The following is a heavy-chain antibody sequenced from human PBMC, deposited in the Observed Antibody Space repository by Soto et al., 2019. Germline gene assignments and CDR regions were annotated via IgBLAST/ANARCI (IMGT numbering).Heavy chain of an antibody. Sequence: QVQLQESGPGLVKPSGTLSLSCAVSGGSVSNNNWWCWFLQYPGNGLEWIGEIHHSGGTSYNPSLESRATLSVDKSKNELSLRLNYVTAADTAVYYCTKNSAYALDYWGLGILVTVSS. CDR3: TKNSAYALDY. D-gene: IGHD5-12*01. J-gene: IGHJ4*02. CDR2: IHHSGGT. V-gene: IGHV4-4*02. CDR1: GGSVSNNNW.